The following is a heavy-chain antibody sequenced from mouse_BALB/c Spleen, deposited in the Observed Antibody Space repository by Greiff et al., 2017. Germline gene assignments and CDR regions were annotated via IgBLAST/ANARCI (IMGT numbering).Heavy chain of an antibody. D-gene: IGHD2-1*01. CDR1: GFNIKDTY. CDR2: IDPANGNT. CDR3: ARAGNYPYYAMDY. Sequence: EVKVVESGAELVKPGASVKLSCTASGFNIKDTYMHWVKQRPEQGLEWIGRIDPANGNTKYDPKFQGKATITADTSSNTAYLQLSSLTSEDTAVYYCARAGNYPYYAMDYWGQGTSVTVSS. J-gene: IGHJ4*01. V-gene: IGHV14-3*02.